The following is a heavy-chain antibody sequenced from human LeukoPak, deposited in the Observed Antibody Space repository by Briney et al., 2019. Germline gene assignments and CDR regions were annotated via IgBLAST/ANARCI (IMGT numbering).Heavy chain of an antibody. CDR3: VRDYGGFDP. CDR2: INGDGSHT. Sequence: GSLRLSCAASGFTFNSHWMHWVRQVPGKGLVWVSRINGDGSHTDYADSVKGRFTISRDNANNTLYLQMSSLRAEDTSLYYCVRDYGGFDPWGQGTLVTVSA. CDR1: GFTFNSHW. V-gene: IGHV3-74*01. D-gene: IGHD4-17*01. J-gene: IGHJ5*02.